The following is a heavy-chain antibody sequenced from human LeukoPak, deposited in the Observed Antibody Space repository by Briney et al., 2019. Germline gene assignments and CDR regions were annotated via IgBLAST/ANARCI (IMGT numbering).Heavy chain of an antibody. CDR1: GVSISSSSYY. CDR2: IYYSGST. Sequence: PSETLSLTCTVSGVSISSSSYYWGWLRQPPGKGLEWIGSIYYSGSTYYNPSLKSRTTISVDTSKNQFSLKLSSVTAADTAVYYCARDPGVLGIVVASWYYGMDVWGEGTTVTVSS. CDR3: ARDPGVLGIVVASWYYGMDV. J-gene: IGHJ6*04. D-gene: IGHD3-22*01. V-gene: IGHV4-39*07.